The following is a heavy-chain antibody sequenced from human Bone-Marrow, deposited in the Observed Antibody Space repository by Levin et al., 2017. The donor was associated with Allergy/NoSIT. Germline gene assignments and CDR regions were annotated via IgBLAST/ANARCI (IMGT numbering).Heavy chain of an antibody. J-gene: IGHJ3*02. Sequence: GESLKISCKGSGYSFTSSWIAWVRQMPGKGLEWMGIIYPGDSDTRYSPSFQGQVTISADKSISTAYLQWSSLKASDTAMYYCARRFSIVVLTAQGDAFDIWGQGTMVTVSP. CDR2: IYPGDSDT. V-gene: IGHV5-51*01. CDR3: ARRFSIVVLTAQGDAFDI. CDR1: GYSFTSSW. D-gene: IGHD3-22*01.